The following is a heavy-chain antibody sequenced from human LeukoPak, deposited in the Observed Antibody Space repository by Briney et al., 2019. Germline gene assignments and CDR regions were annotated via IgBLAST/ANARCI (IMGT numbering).Heavy chain of an antibody. J-gene: IGHJ5*02. D-gene: IGHD3-22*01. CDR2: INAGNGNT. V-gene: IGHV1-3*01. CDR3: AMGSLGGLGYDSSGLHSWFDP. CDR1: GYTFTSYA. Sequence: GASVKVSCKASGYTFTSYAMHWVRQAPGQRLEWMGWINAGNGNTKYSQKFQGRVTITRDTSASTAYMELSSLRSEDTAVYYCAMGSLGGLGYDSSGLHSWFDPWGQGTLVTVSS.